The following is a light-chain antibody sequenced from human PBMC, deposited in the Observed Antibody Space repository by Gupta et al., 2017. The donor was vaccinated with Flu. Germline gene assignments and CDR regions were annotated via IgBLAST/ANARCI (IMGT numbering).Light chain of an antibody. J-gene: IGKJ1*01. CDR3: QHYNGSPPWA. CDR2: HTS. CDR1: ESVGSD. Sequence: EVVMTQSPGTLSMFPGQRVTLSCRTSESVGSDLAWYQQKPGQSPRLLIYHTSTRATGVPARFSGSGSGTEFILTISSLQSEDSAIYYCQHYNGSPPWAFGQGTKVKIK. V-gene: IGKV3D-15*01.